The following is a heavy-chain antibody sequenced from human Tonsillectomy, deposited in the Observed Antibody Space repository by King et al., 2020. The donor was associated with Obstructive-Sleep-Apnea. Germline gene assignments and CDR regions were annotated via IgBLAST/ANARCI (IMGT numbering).Heavy chain of an antibody. CDR2: IYDSGGT. Sequence: MQLQESGPGLVKPSETLSLTCAVSGASISSYYWSWIRQPPGKGLEWIGYIYDSGGTNYTPSLKSRVTISVDTSKNQFSLRLSSVIAADTAVYYCARALDYYDSSGYYSQGGAFDIWGQGTMVPVSS. D-gene: IGHD3-22*01. CDR3: ARALDYYDSSGYYSQGGAFDI. V-gene: IGHV4-59*01. CDR1: GASISSYY. J-gene: IGHJ3*02.